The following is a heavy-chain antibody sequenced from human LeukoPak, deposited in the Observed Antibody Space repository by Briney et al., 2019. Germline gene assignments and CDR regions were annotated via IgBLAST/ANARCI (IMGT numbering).Heavy chain of an antibody. CDR1: GFTFSSYA. J-gene: IGHJ4*02. Sequence: GGSLRLSCAVSGFTFSSYAMTWVRQAPGKGLEWVAVLSYDGRDKHDADSVKGRFTISRDNSKNTLHLQMNSLRAEDTAVYYCAKDTEPYSSKYIFDSWGQGTLVTVSS. D-gene: IGHD6-13*01. CDR3: AKDTEPYSSKYIFDS. V-gene: IGHV3-30*18. CDR2: LSYDGRDK.